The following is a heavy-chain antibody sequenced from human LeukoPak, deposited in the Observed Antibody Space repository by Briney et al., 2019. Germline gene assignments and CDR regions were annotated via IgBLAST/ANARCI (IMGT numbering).Heavy chain of an antibody. J-gene: IGHJ4*02. CDR2: ISSSGTTI. V-gene: IGHV3-48*03. CDR3: AMYSGTYWTSDY. D-gene: IGHD1-26*01. Sequence: PGGSLRLSCAASGFTFRSYEMNWVRQAPGKGLEWVSYISSSGTTIYYADSVKGRFTISRDNAKNSLYLQMNSLRAEDTAVYYCAMYSGTYWTSDYWGLGTLVTVSS. CDR1: GFTFRSYE.